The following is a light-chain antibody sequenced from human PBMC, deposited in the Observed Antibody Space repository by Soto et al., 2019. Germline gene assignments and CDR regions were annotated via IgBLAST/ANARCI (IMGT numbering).Light chain of an antibody. J-gene: IGLJ1*01. CDR2: GNS. Sequence: QSVLTQPPSVSGAPGQRVTISCTGGSSNFGTGYDVHWYQQLPGTAPKLLIYGNSNRPSGVPDRFSGSKSGTSASLAINGLQAEDEADYYCQSYDRGLSGYVFGPGTKLTVL. CDR1: SSNFGTGYD. V-gene: IGLV1-40*01. CDR3: QSYDRGLSGYV.